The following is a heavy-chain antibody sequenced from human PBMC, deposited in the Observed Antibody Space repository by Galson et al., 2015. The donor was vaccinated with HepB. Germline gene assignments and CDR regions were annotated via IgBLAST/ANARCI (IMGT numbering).Heavy chain of an antibody. CDR2: TSTYNGHT. CDR1: GYTFSNYN. Sequence: SVKVSCKASGYTFSNYNITWLRQAPGPGLEWMGWTSTYNGHTNLTQKFQDRVTMTTHRSTTTVYMQLRSLTSDDTAVYYCARAVAGLQFDYWGQGTLVSVSS. CDR3: ARAVAGLQFDY. V-gene: IGHV1-18*01. D-gene: IGHD6-19*01. J-gene: IGHJ4*02.